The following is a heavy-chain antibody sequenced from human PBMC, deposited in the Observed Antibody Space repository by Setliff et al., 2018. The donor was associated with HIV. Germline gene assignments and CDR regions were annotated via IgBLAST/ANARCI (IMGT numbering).Heavy chain of an antibody. V-gene: IGHV3-23*01. D-gene: IGHD2-8*01. CDR1: GFSFSKYA. CDR2: ITQTGDNT. CDR3: AGASGYCRSGVCYIGVHKTPDKYYCDS. Sequence: GGSLRLSCATSGFSFSKYAMSWVRQAPGKGLEWVSGITQTGDNTYYADSVKGRFVISRDNSKNTLYLQVSSLRSEDTAVYFCAGASGYCRSGVCYIGVHKTPDKYYCDSWGQGTLVTVSS. J-gene: IGHJ4*02.